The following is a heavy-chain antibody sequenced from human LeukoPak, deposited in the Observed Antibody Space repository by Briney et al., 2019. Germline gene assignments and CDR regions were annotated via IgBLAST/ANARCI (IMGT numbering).Heavy chain of an antibody. Sequence: GGSLRLSCAASGFTFSSYGMNWVRQAPGKGLEWVSSINSGSSYIYYADSVKGRFTISRDNAKNSLYLQMNSLRAEDTAVYYCAREVYGDPRYYYMDVWGKGTTVTVSS. J-gene: IGHJ6*03. V-gene: IGHV3-21*01. CDR3: AREVYGDPRYYYMDV. D-gene: IGHD4-17*01. CDR2: INSGSSYI. CDR1: GFTFSSYG.